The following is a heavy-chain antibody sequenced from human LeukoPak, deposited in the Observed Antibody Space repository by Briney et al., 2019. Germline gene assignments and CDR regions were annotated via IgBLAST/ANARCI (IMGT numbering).Heavy chain of an antibody. V-gene: IGHV3-11*01. CDR2: ISSSGSTI. J-gene: IGHJ4*02. CDR3: ASGLTQQLVQYDY. Sequence: SGGSLRLSCAASGFTFSDYYMSWIRQAPGKGLEWVSYISSSGSTIYYADSVKGRFTISRDNSKNTLYLQMNSLRAEDTAVYYCASGLTQQLVQYDYWGQGTLVTVSS. D-gene: IGHD6-13*01. CDR1: GFTFSDYY.